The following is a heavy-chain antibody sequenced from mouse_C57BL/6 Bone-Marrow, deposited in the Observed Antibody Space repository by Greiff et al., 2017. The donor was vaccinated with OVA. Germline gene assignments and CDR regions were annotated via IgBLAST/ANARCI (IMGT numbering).Heavy chain of an antibody. V-gene: IGHV5-16*01. CDR2: INYDGSST. CDR1: GFTFSDYY. J-gene: IGHJ4*01. D-gene: IGHD1-1*01. CDR3: ARDHYYGSRRSSYAMDY. Sequence: EVMLVESEGGLVQPGSSMKLSCTASGFTFSDYYMAWVRQVPEKGLEWVANINYDGSSTYYLDSLKSRFIISRDNAKNILYLQMSSLKSEDTATYYCARDHYYGSRRSSYAMDYWGQGTSVTVSS.